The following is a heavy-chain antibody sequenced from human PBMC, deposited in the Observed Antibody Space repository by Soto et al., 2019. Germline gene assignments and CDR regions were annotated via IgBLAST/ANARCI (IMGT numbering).Heavy chain of an antibody. CDR1: GYTFTSYG. V-gene: IGHV1-18*01. CDR2: ISAYNGNT. J-gene: IGHJ3*02. Sequence: QVQLVQSGAEVKKPGASVKVSCKASGYTFTSYGISWVRQAPGQGLEWMGWISAYNGNTNYAQKLQGRVTMTTDTSTRTAYMELRSLRSDDTAVYYCARDWAVMITFGGVIADDAFDIWGQGTMVTVSS. CDR3: ARDWAVMITFGGVIADDAFDI. D-gene: IGHD3-16*02.